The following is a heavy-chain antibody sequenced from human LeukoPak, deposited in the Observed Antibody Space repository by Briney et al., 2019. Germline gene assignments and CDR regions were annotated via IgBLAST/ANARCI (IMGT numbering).Heavy chain of an antibody. V-gene: IGHV5-51*01. CDR2: IYPGDSDT. CDR3: ARSGSDASWAFDT. D-gene: IGHD1-26*01. J-gene: IGHJ3*02. Sequence: GESLKISCKGSGYNFTTYWIGWLRQMPGKGLEWMGIIYPGDSDTRYSPSFQGQVTISADKSISTAYLQRYSLKASDTAIYYCARSGSDASWAFDTWAKGQWSPSLQ. CDR1: GYNFTTYW.